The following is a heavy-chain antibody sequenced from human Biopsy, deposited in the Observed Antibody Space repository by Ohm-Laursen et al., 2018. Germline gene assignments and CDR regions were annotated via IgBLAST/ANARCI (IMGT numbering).Heavy chain of an antibody. Sequence: SSVKVSCNAPGGTFSNYGVNWVRQAPGQGLEWLGGNIPILGTGNSAQKFQDRVTVAPDTSTSTATMELRSLRSDDTAVYYCATKLTGYFHHWGQGTLVIVSS. CDR1: GGTFSNYG. V-gene: IGHV1-69*06. CDR2: NIPILGTG. J-gene: IGHJ1*01. CDR3: ATKLTGYFHH. D-gene: IGHD3-9*01.